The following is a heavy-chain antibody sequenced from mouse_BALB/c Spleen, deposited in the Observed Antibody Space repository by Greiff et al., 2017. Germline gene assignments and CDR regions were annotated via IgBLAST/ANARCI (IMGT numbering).Heavy chain of an antibody. CDR3: ARDYGSSYWFAY. V-gene: IGHV1-7*01. D-gene: IGHD1-1*01. CDR2: INPSTGYT. J-gene: IGHJ2*01. Sequence: VQLQQSGAELAKPGASVKMSCKASGYTFTSYWMHWVKQRPGQGLEWIGYINPSTGYTEYNQKFKDKATLTADKSSSTAYMQLSSLTSEDSAVYYCARDYGSSYWFAYWGQGTTLTVSS. CDR1: GYTFTSYW.